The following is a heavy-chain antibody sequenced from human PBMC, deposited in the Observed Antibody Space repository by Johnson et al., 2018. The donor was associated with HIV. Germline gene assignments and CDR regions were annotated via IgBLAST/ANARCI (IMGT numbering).Heavy chain of an antibody. V-gene: IGHV3-11*01. Sequence: QVQLVESGGGLVQPGGSLRLSCTASGFTVSSNYTSWIRQAPGKGLERVSYITSSGCTTYYADYVKGRFTISRDNAKNSLYLQMNSLRAEDTALYYCARAVGGSYHDAFDSWGQGTMVTVSS. CDR3: ARAVGGSYHDAFDS. CDR2: ITSSGCTT. D-gene: IGHD1-26*01. CDR1: GFTVSSNY. J-gene: IGHJ3*02.